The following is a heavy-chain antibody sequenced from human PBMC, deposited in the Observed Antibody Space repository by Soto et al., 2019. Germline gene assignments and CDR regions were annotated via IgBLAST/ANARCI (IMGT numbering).Heavy chain of an antibody. D-gene: IGHD1-1*01. CDR3: AIMRGIYGMDV. CDR1: GGTFSSYT. J-gene: IGHJ6*02. CDR2: IVPILGIP. Sequence: QVQLVQSGAEVKKPGSSVKVSCKASGGTFSSYTITWVRQAPGQGLEWMGRIVPILGIPNYAQKFQGRVTITADKSTSTAYMELSSLRSEDTAVYYCAIMRGIYGMDVWGQGTTVTVAS. V-gene: IGHV1-69*02.